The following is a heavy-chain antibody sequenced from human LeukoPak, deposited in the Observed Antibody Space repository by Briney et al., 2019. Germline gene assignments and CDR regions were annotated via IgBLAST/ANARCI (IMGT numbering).Heavy chain of an antibody. V-gene: IGHV3-66*01. D-gene: IGHD6-13*01. CDR1: GFTVSSNY. J-gene: IGHJ4*02. Sequence: PGGSLRLSCAASGFTVSSNYMSWVRQAPGKGLEWVSVIYSGGTTYYADSVKGRFTISRDNPKNTLYLQMNSLRAEDTAVYYCARDRAAAGTFDYWGQGTLVTVSS. CDR3: ARDRAAAGTFDY. CDR2: IYSGGTT.